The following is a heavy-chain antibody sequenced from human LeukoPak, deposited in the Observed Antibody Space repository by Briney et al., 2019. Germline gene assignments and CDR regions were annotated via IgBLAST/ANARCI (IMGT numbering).Heavy chain of an antibody. CDR2: IHHSGST. V-gene: IGHV4-59*12. CDR3: ARGGSGSSDP. J-gene: IGHJ5*02. Sequence: SETLSLTCNVSGGSLRSAYWSWIRQPPGKGLEYIGYIHHSGSTDYSPFLRSRVTMSVDTSKNQFSLKLSSVTAADTAVYYCARGGSGSSDPWGQGTLVTVSS. D-gene: IGHD6-19*01. CDR1: GGSLRSAY.